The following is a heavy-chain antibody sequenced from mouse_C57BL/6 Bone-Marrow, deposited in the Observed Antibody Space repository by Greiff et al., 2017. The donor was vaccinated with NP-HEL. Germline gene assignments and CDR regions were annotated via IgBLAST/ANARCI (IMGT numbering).Heavy chain of an antibody. CDR2: IDPENGDT. V-gene: IGHV14-4*01. Sequence: EVQLVESGAELVRPGASVKLSCTASGFNIKDYYMHWVKQRPEQGLEWIGWIDPENGDTEYASKFQGKATITADTSSNTAYLQLSSLTSEDTSVYYCTTVLRDYAMDYWGQGTAVTVSS. CDR3: TTVLRDYAMDY. CDR1: GFNIKDYY. J-gene: IGHJ4*01. D-gene: IGHD1-1*01.